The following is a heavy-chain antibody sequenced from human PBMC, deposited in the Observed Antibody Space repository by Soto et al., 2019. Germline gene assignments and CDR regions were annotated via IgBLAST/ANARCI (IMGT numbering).Heavy chain of an antibody. CDR3: ARERIAVAGRMGWYFDY. V-gene: IGHV1-69*01. D-gene: IGHD6-19*01. J-gene: IGHJ4*02. CDR2: IIPIFGTA. CDR1: GGTFSSYA. Sequence: QVQLVQSGAEVKKPGSSVKVSCKASGGTFSSYAISWVRQAPGQGLEWMGGIIPIFGTANYAQKFQGRVTITADESTSTAYMALSSLRSEDTAVYYCARERIAVAGRMGWYFDYWGQGTLVTVSS.